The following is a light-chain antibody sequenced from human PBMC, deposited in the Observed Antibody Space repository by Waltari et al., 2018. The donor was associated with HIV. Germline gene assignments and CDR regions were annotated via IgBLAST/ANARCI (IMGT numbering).Light chain of an antibody. CDR1: SSDGGGYDS. V-gene: IGLV2-11*01. J-gene: IGLJ3*02. Sequence: QSALTQPRPVSGSPGQSVTISCTGTSSDGGGYDSVSLYLQHPGKVPKLIIYEVIKRPSGVPDRFSGSKSGNTASLTISGLQTEDEADYFCCSYAGTYTYVLFGGGTKLTVL. CDR3: CSYAGTYTYVL. CDR2: EVI.